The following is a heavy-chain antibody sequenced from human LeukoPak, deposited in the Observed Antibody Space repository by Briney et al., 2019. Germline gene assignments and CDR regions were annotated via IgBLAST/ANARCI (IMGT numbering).Heavy chain of an antibody. CDR2: IRYNGAT. V-gene: IGHV4-61*01. J-gene: IGHJ4*02. CDR3: ARGGPYSREFDY. Sequence: PSETLSLTCSVSGASVSSGSYYWSWIRQPPGKGLEWIGFIRYNGATYYNPSLKSRVTISVDTSKNQFSLKLSSVTAADTAVYYCARGGPYSREFDYWGQGTLVTVSS. CDR1: GASVSSGSYY. D-gene: IGHD6-13*01.